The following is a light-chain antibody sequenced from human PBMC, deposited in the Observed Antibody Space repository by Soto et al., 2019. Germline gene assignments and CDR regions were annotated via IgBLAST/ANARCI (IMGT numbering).Light chain of an antibody. CDR2: DAS. Sequence: DIQMTQSPSTLSASVGDIVTITCRASQSISSWLAWYQQKPGEAPKLLILDASSLESGVPSRFSGSGSGTEFTLTISSLQPDDFATYYCQQYNNYSGTFGQGTKVDIK. V-gene: IGKV1-5*01. CDR3: QQYNNYSGT. J-gene: IGKJ1*01. CDR1: QSISSW.